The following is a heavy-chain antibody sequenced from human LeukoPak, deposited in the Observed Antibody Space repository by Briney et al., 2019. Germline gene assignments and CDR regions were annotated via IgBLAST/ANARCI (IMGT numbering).Heavy chain of an antibody. CDR1: GGSISSGDYY. CDR3: ATSLYTSGWSDY. V-gene: IGHV4-31*03. D-gene: IGHD6-19*01. CDR2: IYNSWTT. J-gene: IGHJ4*02. Sequence: SETLSLTCTVSGGSISSGDYYWSWLRQHPGMGLEWIGNIYNSWTTDYNPSLKSRVTISVDTSKNHFSLKLSSVTAADTAVYYCATSLYTSGWSDYWGQGTLVTVSS.